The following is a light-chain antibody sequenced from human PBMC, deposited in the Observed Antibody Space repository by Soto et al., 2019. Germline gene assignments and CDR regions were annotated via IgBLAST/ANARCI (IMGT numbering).Light chain of an antibody. V-gene: IGLV2-11*01. J-gene: IGLJ2*01. CDR1: SSDVGGYNY. CDR3: CSYAGGYTLV. CDR2: DVD. Sequence: QSALTQPRSVSGSPGQSVTISCTGTSSDVGGYNYVSWLQQHPGKAPKLMIYDVDKRPSGVPDRFSGSKSGNTASLTISGRQAEDEADYYCCSYAGGYTLVFGGGTQLPVL.